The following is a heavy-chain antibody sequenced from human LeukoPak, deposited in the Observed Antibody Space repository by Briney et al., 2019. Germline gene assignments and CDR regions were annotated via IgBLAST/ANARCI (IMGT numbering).Heavy chain of an antibody. D-gene: IGHD6-6*01. Sequence: GGSLRLSCAASGFTFSDYYMSWIRQAPGKGLEWVSYISSSGSTIYYADSVKGRFTISGDNAKNSLYLQMNSLRAEDTAVYYCASTSYYSSSSWFDPWGQGTLVTVSS. CDR1: GFTFSDYY. J-gene: IGHJ5*02. CDR3: ASTSYYSSSSWFDP. V-gene: IGHV3-11*01. CDR2: ISSSGSTI.